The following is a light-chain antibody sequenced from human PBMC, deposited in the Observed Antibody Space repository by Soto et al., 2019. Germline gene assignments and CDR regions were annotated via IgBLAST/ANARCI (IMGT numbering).Light chain of an antibody. Sequence: EIVMTQSPGTLSLSPGERATLYCRASQSVSSNFLAWYQQRPGQAPRLLMDGASSRAAGIPDRFSGSGSVTDFTLTISRLEPEDFAVYYCHHYGRSAIFTFGPGTTVDIK. V-gene: IGKV3-20*01. CDR2: GAS. CDR1: QSVSSNF. J-gene: IGKJ3*01. CDR3: HHYGRSAIFT.